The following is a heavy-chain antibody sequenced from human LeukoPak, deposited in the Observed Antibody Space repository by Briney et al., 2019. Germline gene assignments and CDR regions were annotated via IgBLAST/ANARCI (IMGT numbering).Heavy chain of an antibody. D-gene: IGHD5-24*01. CDR3: ARETVEMGTID. V-gene: IGHV3-53*01. J-gene: IGHJ4*02. CDR1: GFSVSSNY. Sequence: PGGSLRLSCAASGFSVSSNYMSRVRQAPGKGLEWVSVIYSGGSTYYADSVKGRFTISRDNSKNTVYLQMNSLRAEDTAVYYCARETVEMGTIDWGQGTLVTVSS. CDR2: IYSGGST.